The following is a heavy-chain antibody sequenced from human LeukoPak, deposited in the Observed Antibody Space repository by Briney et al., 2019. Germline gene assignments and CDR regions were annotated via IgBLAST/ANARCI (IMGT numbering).Heavy chain of an antibody. J-gene: IGHJ3*02. CDR2: TNQDGTEK. CDR1: GLTFSTHW. D-gene: IGHD5-18*01. CDR3: ATDRGYSTFDI. V-gene: IGHV3-7*05. Sequence: GGSLRLFCAPSGLTFSTHWESWVRQAPGEGLEWVANTNQDGTEKNYVDSVKGRFTISRDNAENSLYLQMNSLRAEDTAVYYCATDRGYSTFDIWGQGTMVTVSS.